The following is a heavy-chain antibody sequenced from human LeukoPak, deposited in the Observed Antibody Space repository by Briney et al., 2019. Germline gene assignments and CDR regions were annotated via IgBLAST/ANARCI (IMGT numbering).Heavy chain of an antibody. CDR1: GFTLSSRA. CDR3: AKFSRRVVVTANAY. D-gene: IGHD2-15*01. Sequence: PGGSLRLSCAASGFTLSSRAISCVRQAPGKGLEWVSAISGSGGSTYYADSVKGRFTISRDNSKNTLYLQMNSLRAEDTAVYYCAKFSRRVVVTANAYWGQGTLVTVSS. V-gene: IGHV3-23*01. CDR2: ISGSGGST. J-gene: IGHJ4*02.